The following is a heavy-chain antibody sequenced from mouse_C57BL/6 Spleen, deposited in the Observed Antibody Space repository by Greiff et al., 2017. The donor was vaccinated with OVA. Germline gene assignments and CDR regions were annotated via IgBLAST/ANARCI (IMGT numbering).Heavy chain of an antibody. J-gene: IGHJ2*01. Sequence: QVQLQQPGAELVKPGASVKLSCKASGYTFTSYWMQWVKQRPGQGLEWIGEIDPSDSYTNYNQKFKGKATLTVDTSSSTAYMQLSSLTSEDSAVYYCGRWVGRDYWGQGTTLTVSS. D-gene: IGHD4-1*01. CDR2: IDPSDSYT. V-gene: IGHV1-50*01. CDR1: GYTFTSYW. CDR3: GRWVGRDY.